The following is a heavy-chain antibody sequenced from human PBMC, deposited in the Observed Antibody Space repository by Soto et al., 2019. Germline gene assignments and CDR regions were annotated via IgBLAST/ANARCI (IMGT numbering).Heavy chain of an antibody. CDR3: ARVTTFYDILTSSYALNYFDY. J-gene: IGHJ4*02. CDR2: IYAGGNT. V-gene: IGHV3-53*01. D-gene: IGHD3-9*01. CDR1: GFSVTSNY. Sequence: GGSLRLSCAASGFSVTSNYMTWVRQAPGKGLECVSVIYAGGNTYYADSVKGRFTISSDKSKNTLYLQMNNLRAEDTAVYYCARVTTFYDILTSSYALNYFDYWGQGTRVTVSS.